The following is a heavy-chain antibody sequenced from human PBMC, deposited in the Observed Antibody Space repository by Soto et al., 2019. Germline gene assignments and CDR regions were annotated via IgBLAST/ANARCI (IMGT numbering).Heavy chain of an antibody. CDR3: ARGEEQIFWFFDL. J-gene: IGHJ2*01. CDR1: GFIFSIYA. D-gene: IGHD2-15*01. CDR2: INGDSSGM. Sequence: DVQLLESGGGLVQPGGSLRLSCGASGFIFSIYAMSWVRQAPGKGLEWVSAINGDSSGMYYADSVRGRFTISRDNSESTLYLQMNSLRAEDTAIYFCARGEEQIFWFFDLWGRGTLVSVSS. V-gene: IGHV3-23*01.